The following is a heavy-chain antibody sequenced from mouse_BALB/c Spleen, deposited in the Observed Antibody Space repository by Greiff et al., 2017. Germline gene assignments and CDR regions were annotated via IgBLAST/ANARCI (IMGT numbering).Heavy chain of an antibody. CDR1: GFTFSSYG. Sequence: DVKLQESGGDLVKPGGSLKLSCAASGFTFSSYGMSWVRQTPDKRLEWVATISSGGSYTYYPDSVKGRFTISRDNAKNTLYLQMSSLKSEDTAMYYCARGEAWFAYWGQGTLVTVSA. CDR2: ISSGGSYT. CDR3: ARGEAWFAY. V-gene: IGHV5-6*02. J-gene: IGHJ3*01.